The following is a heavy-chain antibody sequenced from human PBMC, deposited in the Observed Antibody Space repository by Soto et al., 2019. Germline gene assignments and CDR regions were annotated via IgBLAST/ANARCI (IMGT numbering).Heavy chain of an antibody. Sequence: QVQLVESGGGWVKPGGSLRLSCAASGFTFSDYYMSWIRQAPGKGLEWVAYISSIGSTIYYADSVKGRFTISRDNAKNSLYLQMNSLRAEDTDVYYCARETNGFMGAISPAGYYYYGMDVWGQVTTVTVSS. V-gene: IGHV3-11*01. J-gene: IGHJ6*02. CDR2: ISSIGSTI. D-gene: IGHD1-26*01. CDR3: ARETNGFMGAISPAGYYYYGMDV. CDR1: GFTFSDYY.